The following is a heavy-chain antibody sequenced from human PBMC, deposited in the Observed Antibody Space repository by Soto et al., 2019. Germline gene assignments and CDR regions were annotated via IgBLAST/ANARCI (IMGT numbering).Heavy chain of an antibody. CDR2: IYYSGST. CDR3: ARGHAFDFDY. V-gene: IGHV4-59*01. J-gene: IGHJ4*02. Sequence: PSETLSLTCTVSGGSIRNYYWSWIRQPPGKGLEWIGHIYYSGSTNYNPSPKSRVTISEDTSKNQFSLKLSSVTAADTAVYYCARGHAFDFDYWGQGTLVTVSS. CDR1: GGSIRNYY.